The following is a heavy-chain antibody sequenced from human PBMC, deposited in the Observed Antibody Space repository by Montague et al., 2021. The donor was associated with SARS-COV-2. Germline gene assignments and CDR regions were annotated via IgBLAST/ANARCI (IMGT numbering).Heavy chain of an antibody. D-gene: IGHD3-22*01. CDR3: ARLHYYTGYVDS. CDR2: IYYSGST. J-gene: IGHJ4*02. Sequence: SETLSLTCTVSGGSMRDYYWSWIRQPPGEGLEWIGYIYYSGSTDYNPSLNSRVTLSLDTSKNQFSLNLRSVTAADTAFYYCARLHYYTGYVDSWGQGTLVSVSS. V-gene: IGHV4-59*01. CDR1: GGSMRDYY.